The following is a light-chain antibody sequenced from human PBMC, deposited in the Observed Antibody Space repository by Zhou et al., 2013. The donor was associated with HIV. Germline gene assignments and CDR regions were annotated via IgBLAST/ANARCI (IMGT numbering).Light chain of an antibody. V-gene: IGKV1-5*03. J-gene: IGKJ3*01. CDR2: QAS. CDR3: QQYTTYLT. Sequence: DIQLTQSPPTLSASVGDRVTITCRASRSVSGWLAWYQQKPGKAPKLLIYQASTLENGVPSRFRGSGSGTEFTLTISSLQPDDFATYYCQQYTTYLTFGPGTKVNI. CDR1: RSVSGW.